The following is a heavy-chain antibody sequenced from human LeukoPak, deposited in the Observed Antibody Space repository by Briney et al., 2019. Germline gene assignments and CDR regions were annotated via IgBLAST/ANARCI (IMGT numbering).Heavy chain of an antibody. CDR1: GGFLDGFS. CDR2: IHHGGST. V-gene: IGHV4-34*01. CDR3: ARDFRRFTRNYGKFEYGLDI. Sequence: SETLSLTCGVFGGFLDGFSWTWIRQSPGKGLEWIGEIHHGGSTNYNPSLKSRFTISLDTSKNHVSLKGTSVTAADTAVYYCARDFRRFTRNYGKFEYGLDIWGQGITVSVSS. D-gene: IGHD1-7*01. J-gene: IGHJ6*02.